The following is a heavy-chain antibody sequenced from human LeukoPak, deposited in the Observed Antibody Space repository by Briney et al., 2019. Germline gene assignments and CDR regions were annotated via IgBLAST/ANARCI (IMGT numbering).Heavy chain of an antibody. D-gene: IGHD6-13*01. CDR2: ISWNSGSI. CDR1: GFTFDDYA. J-gene: IGHJ4*02. CDR3: AKAPDYSSSWYYFDY. V-gene: IGHV3-9*01. Sequence: GRSLRLSCAASGFTFDDYAMHWVRQAPGKGLEWVSGISWNSGSIGYADSVKGRFTISRDNAKNSLYLQMNSLRAEGTALYYCAKAPDYSSSWYYFDYWGQGTLVTVSS.